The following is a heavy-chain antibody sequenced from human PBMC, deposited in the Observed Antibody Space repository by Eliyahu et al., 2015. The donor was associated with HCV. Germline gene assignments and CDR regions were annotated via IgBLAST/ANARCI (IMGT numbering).Heavy chain of an antibody. D-gene: IGHD6-13*01. CDR1: GFSVSSNY. CDR2: IYSGGST. J-gene: IGHJ3*02. Sequence: EVQLVESGGGLVQPGGSLRLSCAASGFSVSSNYMSWVRQAPGKGLEWVSVIYSGGSTYYADSVKGRFTISRDNSKNTVYLQMNSLRAEDTAVYYCARYYSNTWIFDIWGQGTMVTVSS. V-gene: IGHV3-66*01. CDR3: ARYYSNTWIFDI.